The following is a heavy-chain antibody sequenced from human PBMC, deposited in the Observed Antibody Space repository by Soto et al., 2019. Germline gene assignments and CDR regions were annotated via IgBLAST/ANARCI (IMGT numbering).Heavy chain of an antibody. V-gene: IGHV3-21*01. J-gene: IGHJ4*02. CDR3: ARDSLPYGSGSYSASDY. CDR2: ISSSSSYI. D-gene: IGHD3-10*01. CDR1: GFTFSSYS. Sequence: GGSLRLSCAASGFTFSSYSMNWVRQAPGKGLEWVSSISSSSSYIYYADSVKGRFTISRDNAKNSLYLQMNSLRAEDTAVYYCARDSLPYGSGSYSASDYWGQGTLVTVSS.